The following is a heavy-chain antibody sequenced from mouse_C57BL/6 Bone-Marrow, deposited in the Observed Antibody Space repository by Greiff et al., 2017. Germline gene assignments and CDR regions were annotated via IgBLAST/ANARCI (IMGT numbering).Heavy chain of an antibody. CDR1: GYTFTSYG. D-gene: IGHD1-1*01. J-gene: IGHJ4*01. CDR3: ASIYPFYAMDY. V-gene: IGHV1-81*01. Sequence: QVQLQQSGAELARPGASVKLSCKASGYTFTSYGISWVKQRTGQGLEWIGEIYPRSGNTYYNEKFKGKATLTADKSSSTAYMELRSLTSEDSAVYFCASIYPFYAMDYWGQVTSVTVSS. CDR2: IYPRSGNT.